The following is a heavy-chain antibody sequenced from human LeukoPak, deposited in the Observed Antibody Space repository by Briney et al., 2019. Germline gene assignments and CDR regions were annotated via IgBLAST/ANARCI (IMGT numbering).Heavy chain of an antibody. Sequence: SETLSLTCTVSDGSIGSYYWSWIRQPPGKGLEWVGHIYYSGSTNYNPSLKSRVTISVDTSKNQFSLKLSSVTAADTAVYYCARRSDYYYYGMDVWGQGTTVTVSS. D-gene: IGHD3-3*01. V-gene: IGHV4-59*01. CDR2: IYYSGST. CDR3: ARRSDYYYYGMDV. CDR1: DGSIGSYY. J-gene: IGHJ6*02.